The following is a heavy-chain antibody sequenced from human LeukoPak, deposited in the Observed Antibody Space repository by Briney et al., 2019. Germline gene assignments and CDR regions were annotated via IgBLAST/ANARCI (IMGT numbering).Heavy chain of an antibody. CDR1: GFTFSSYA. D-gene: IGHD3-16*02. CDR3: ARDSTFGGVIVSAGY. J-gene: IGHJ4*02. Sequence: GGSLRLSCAASGFTFSSYAMSWVRQAPGKGLEWVSAISGSGGSTYYADSVKGRFTISRDNSKNTLYLQMNSLRAEDTAVYYCARDSTFGGVIVSAGYWGQGTLVTVSS. CDR2: ISGSGGST. V-gene: IGHV3-23*01.